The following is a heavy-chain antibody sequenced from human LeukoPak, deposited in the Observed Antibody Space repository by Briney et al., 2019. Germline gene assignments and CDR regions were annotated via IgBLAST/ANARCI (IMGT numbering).Heavy chain of an antibody. V-gene: IGHV3-66*01. D-gene: IGHD3-10*01. Sequence: GGSLRLSCAASGFTVSSNYMRTGRQAPGKGVEGVSVIYSGGRPYYEDSVKGTFTISRGNSKNTLYFQMNSLRAEDTAVYYCARVPGSGILFYFDYWGQGTLVTVSS. CDR1: GFTVSSNY. CDR3: ARVPGSGILFYFDY. CDR2: IYSGGRP. J-gene: IGHJ4*02.